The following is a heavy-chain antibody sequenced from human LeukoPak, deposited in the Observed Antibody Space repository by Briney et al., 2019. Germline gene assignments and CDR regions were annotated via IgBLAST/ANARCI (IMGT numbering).Heavy chain of an antibody. CDR3: ASIGPSYSSGWYPDENFDY. Sequence: ASVKVSCEASGYTFTGYYMHWVRQAPGQGLEWMGWIIPNRGGTNYAQKFQGRATMTRDTSISTAYMELSRLRSDDTAVYYCASIGPSYSSGWYPDENFDYWGQRTLATVSS. CDR2: IIPNRGGT. J-gene: IGHJ4*02. CDR1: GYTFTGYY. V-gene: IGHV1-2*02. D-gene: IGHD6-19*01.